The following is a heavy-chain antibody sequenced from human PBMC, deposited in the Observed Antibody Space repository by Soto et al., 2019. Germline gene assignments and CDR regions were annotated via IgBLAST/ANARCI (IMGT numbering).Heavy chain of an antibody. CDR1: GYTFTSYA. D-gene: IGHD6-19*01. V-gene: IGHV7-4-1*01. Sequence: GASVKVSCKASGYTFTSYAMNWVRQAPGQGLEWMGWINTNTGNPTYAQGFTGRFVFSLDTSVSTAYLQICSLKAEDTAVYYCATDPSPPIAVAGTNWFDPWGQGTLVTGSS. J-gene: IGHJ5*02. CDR2: INTNTGNP. CDR3: ATDPSPPIAVAGTNWFDP.